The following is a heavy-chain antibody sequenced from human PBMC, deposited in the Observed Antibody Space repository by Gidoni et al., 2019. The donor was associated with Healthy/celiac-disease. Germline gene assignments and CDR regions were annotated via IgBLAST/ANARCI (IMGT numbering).Heavy chain of an antibody. Sequence: EVQLVESGGGLVKPGGSLRLSCAASGFTFSNAWMNWVRQAPGKGLEWVGRIKSKTDGGTTDYAAPVKGRFTISRDDSKNTLYLQMNSLKTEDTAVYYCTTESYSGSYYAFDIWGQGTMVTVSS. CDR1: GFTFSNAW. D-gene: IGHD1-26*01. J-gene: IGHJ3*02. V-gene: IGHV3-15*07. CDR2: IKSKTDGGTT. CDR3: TTESYSGSYYAFDI.